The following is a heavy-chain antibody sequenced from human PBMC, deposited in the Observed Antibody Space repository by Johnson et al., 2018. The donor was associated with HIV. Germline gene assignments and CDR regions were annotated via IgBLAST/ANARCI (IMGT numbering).Heavy chain of an antibody. Sequence: MQVVESGGGLVQPGGSLRLSCAASGFTFSSYAMHWVSQAPGKGLEYVSAISSNGGSTYYANSVKGRFTISRDNSKNTLYLQMGSLRAEDMAVYYCARGGRGYSYSYAFDIWGHGTLVTVSS. CDR3: ARGGRGYSYSYAFDI. J-gene: IGHJ3*02. CDR2: ISSNGGST. V-gene: IGHV3-64*01. CDR1: GFTFSSYA. D-gene: IGHD5-18*01.